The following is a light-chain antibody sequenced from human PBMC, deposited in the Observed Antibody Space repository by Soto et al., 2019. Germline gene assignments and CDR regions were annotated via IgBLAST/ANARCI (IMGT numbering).Light chain of an antibody. Sequence: EVELTQSPGTLSLSPGERATLSCRASQSVSSSYLAWYQHKPGQAPRLLIHGASSRVTGIPDRFSGSGSGTDFTLTITRLGPEDFAVYYCQQYQSLTFGGGTKVDIK. CDR3: QQYQSLT. J-gene: IGKJ4*01. CDR2: GAS. CDR1: QSVSSSY. V-gene: IGKV3-20*01.